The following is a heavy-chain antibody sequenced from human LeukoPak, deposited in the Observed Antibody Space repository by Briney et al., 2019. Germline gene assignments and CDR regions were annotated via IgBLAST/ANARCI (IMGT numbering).Heavy chain of an antibody. CDR3: ARDSNGYLFDY. Sequence: PSETLSLTCAVYGGSFSGYYWSWIRQPPGKGLEWIGEINHSGSTNYNPSLKSRVTISVDTSKNQFSLKLSSVTAADTAVYYCARDSNGYLFDYWGQGTLVTVSS. CDR2: INHSGST. J-gene: IGHJ4*02. D-gene: IGHD4-11*01. CDR1: GGSFSGYY. V-gene: IGHV4-34*01.